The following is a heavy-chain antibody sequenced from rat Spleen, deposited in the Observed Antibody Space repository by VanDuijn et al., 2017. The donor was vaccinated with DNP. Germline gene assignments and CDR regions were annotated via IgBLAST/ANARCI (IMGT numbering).Heavy chain of an antibody. CDR1: GFTFNDYN. Sequence: EVRLVESGGGLVQPGRSLRLSCTASGFTFNDYNMAWVRQAPKKGLEWVATILSADSRTYYRDSVKGRFTISRDNARNTLYLHMDSLRSEDTATYYCASLNNYNWFAYWGQGTLVTVSS. V-gene: IGHV5S10*01. CDR3: ASLNNYNWFAY. CDR2: ILSADSRT. D-gene: IGHD1-10*01. J-gene: IGHJ3*01.